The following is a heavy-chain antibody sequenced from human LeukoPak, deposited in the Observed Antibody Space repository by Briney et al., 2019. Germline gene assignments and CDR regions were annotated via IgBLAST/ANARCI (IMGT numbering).Heavy chain of an antibody. CDR1: GGSISSYY. CDR3: ARVGCSSTSCNDY. CDR2: IYYSGST. D-gene: IGHD2-2*01. J-gene: IGHJ4*02. Sequence: SETLSLTCTVSGGSISSYYWSWIRQPPGKGLEWIGYIYYSGSTNYNPSLKSRVTISVDTSKNQFSLKPSSVTAADTAVYYCARVGCSSTSCNDYWGQGTLVTVSS. V-gene: IGHV4-59*12.